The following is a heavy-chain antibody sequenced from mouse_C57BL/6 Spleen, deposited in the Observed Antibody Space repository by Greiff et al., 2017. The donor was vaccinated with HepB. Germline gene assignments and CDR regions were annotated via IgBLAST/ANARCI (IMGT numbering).Heavy chain of an antibody. CDR3: ARYYGSRGYFDY. V-gene: IGHV1-22*01. CDR2: INPNNGGT. D-gene: IGHD1-1*01. Sequence: VQLQQSGPELVKPGASVKMSCKASGYTFTDYNMHWVKQSHGKSLEWIGYINPNNGGTSYNQKFKGKATLTVNKSSSTAYMELRSLTSEDSAVYYCARYYGSRGYFDYWGQGTTLTVSS. J-gene: IGHJ2*01. CDR1: GYTFTDYN.